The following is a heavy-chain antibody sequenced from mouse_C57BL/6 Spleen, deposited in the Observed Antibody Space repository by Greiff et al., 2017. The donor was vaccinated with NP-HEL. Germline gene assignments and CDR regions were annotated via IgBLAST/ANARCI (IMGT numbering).Heavy chain of an antibody. CDR2: IDPANGNT. CDR3: ALPIYYDFVFSY. J-gene: IGHJ3*01. Sequence: VQLQQSVAELVRPGASVKLSCTASGFNIKNTYMHWVKQRPEQGLEWNGRIDPANGNTKYAPKFQGKATITADTSSNTAYLQHSSLTSEDTAIYYCALPIYYDFVFSYWGQGTLVTVSA. D-gene: IGHD2-4*01. CDR1: GFNIKNTY. V-gene: IGHV14-3*01.